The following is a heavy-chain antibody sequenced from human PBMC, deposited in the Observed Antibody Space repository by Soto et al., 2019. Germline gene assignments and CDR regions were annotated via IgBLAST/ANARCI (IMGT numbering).Heavy chain of an antibody. J-gene: IGHJ4*02. Sequence: LSLYCAASGFTFSSHEMNWIRQAPGKVLEWVSYISSSGTTMYYADSVKGRFTISRDNAKNSLFLQMNSLRAEDTALYYCERGGVYWGQGTLVTVSS. V-gene: IGHV3-48*03. CDR1: GFTFSSHE. CDR2: ISSSGTTM. CDR3: ERGGVY. D-gene: IGHD2-8*01.